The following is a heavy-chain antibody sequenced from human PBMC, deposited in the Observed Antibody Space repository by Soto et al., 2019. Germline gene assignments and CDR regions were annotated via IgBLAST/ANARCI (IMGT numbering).Heavy chain of an antibody. CDR3: ARSRRRDGYNLGRVDFDY. Sequence: QVQLVESGGGLVKPGGSLRLSCAASGFTFSDYYMSWIRQAPGKGLEWVSYISSSGSTIYYADSVKGRFTISRDNVKLSQXLQMNSLRAEDTAVYYCARSRRRDGYNLGRVDFDYWGQGTLVTVSS. D-gene: IGHD5-12*01. J-gene: IGHJ4*02. V-gene: IGHV3-11*01. CDR2: ISSSGSTI. CDR1: GFTFSDYY.